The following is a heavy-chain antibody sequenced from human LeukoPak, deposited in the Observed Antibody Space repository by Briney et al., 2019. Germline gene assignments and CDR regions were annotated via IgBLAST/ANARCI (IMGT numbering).Heavy chain of an antibody. CDR3: ARDDGDYYGSGSPFDY. CDR2: INQGGSEK. D-gene: IGHD3-10*01. CDR1: GFMFSSHW. J-gene: IGHJ4*02. V-gene: IGHV3-7*01. Sequence: PGGSLRLSCTASGFMFSSHWMNWVRQAPGRGLEWVANINQGGSEKYYVDSVKGRFTISRDNAKNSVYLEMSSLRAEDTAVYYCARDDGDYYGSGSPFDYWGQGTLVTVSS.